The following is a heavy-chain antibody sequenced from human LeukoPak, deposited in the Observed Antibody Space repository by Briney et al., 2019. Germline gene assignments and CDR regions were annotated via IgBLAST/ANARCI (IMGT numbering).Heavy chain of an antibody. CDR2: IRYDGSNK. V-gene: IGHV3-30*02. CDR3: AKVPAGYYDRSGYYYYYHMDV. CDR1: GFTFSSYG. D-gene: IGHD3-22*01. J-gene: IGHJ6*03. Sequence: GGSLRLSCAASGFTFSSYGMHWVRQAPGKGLEWVAFIRYDGSNKYYADSVKGRFTISRDNSKNTLYLQMNSLRAEDTAVYYCAKVPAGYYDRSGYYYYYHMDVWGKGTTVTISS.